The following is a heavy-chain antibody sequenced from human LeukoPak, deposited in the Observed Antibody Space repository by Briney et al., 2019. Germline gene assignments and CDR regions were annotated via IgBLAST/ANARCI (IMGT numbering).Heavy chain of an antibody. D-gene: IGHD1-26*01. V-gene: IGHV3-7*01. J-gene: IGHJ3*02. CDR2: INRDGGAQ. CDR1: GFTFSTYW. CDR3: ARDGIPTYAFDI. Sequence: GGSLRLACSASGFTFSTYWMSWVRQAPGKGLEWMANINRDGGAQNYVDSVKGRFTISRDNAKDSLFLQMNNLRAEDTALYYCARDGIPTYAFDIWGQGTMVTVSP.